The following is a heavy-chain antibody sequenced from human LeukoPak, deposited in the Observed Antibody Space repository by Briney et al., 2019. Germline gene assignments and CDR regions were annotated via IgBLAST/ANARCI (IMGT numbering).Heavy chain of an antibody. V-gene: IGHV5-51*01. CDR2: TYPGYSDT. CDR3: ARHGRGGSTLSHFDY. D-gene: IGHD1-26*01. CDR1: GYNFPTYW. Sequence: GESLKISCKGSGYNFPTYWIGWVRQMPGKGLEWMGITYPGYSDTRYSPSFQGQVTISADKSINTAYLQWNSLKASDTAIYYCARHGRGGSTLSHFDYWGQGTLVTVSS. J-gene: IGHJ4*02.